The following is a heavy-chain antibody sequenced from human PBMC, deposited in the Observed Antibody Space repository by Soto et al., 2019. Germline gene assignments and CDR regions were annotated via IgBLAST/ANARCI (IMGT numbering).Heavy chain of an antibody. D-gene: IGHD5-12*01. V-gene: IGHV1-46*01. CDR2: INPSGGST. CDR1: GYTFTSYY. CDR3: ASINYSGYCFAY. J-gene: IGHJ4*02. Sequence: QVQLVQSGAEVKKPGASVKVSCKASGYTFTSYYMHWVRQAPGQGLEWMGIINPSGGSTSYAQKFQGRVTMSRDTSTSTVYMELSSLRSEDTAVDYCASINYSGYCFAYWGQGTLVTVSS.